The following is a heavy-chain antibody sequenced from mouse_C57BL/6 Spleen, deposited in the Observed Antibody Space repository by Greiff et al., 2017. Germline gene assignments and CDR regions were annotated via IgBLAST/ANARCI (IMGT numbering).Heavy chain of an antibody. CDR1: GYTFTSYW. CDR3: ARSNDPAWFAY. V-gene: IGHV1-69*01. Sequence: QVQLQQPGAELVMPGASVKLSCKASGYTFTSYWMHWVKQRPGQGLEWIGEIDPSDSYTNYNQKFKGKSTSTVDKSSSTAYMQLSSLTSEDSAVYYCARSNDPAWFAYWGQGTLVTVSA. CDR2: IDPSDSYT. J-gene: IGHJ3*01. D-gene: IGHD2-3*01.